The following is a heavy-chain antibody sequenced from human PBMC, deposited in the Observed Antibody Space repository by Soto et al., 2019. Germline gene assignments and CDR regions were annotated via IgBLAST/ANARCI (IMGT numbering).Heavy chain of an antibody. Sequence: QVQLVQSGAEVKKPGSSVKVSCKASGGTFSSYAISWVRQAPGQGPEWMGGIIPIFGTANYAQKFQGRVTITADESTSTAYMELSSLRSEDTAVYYCARDREVVTLNYYYYYGMDVWGQGTTVTGSS. CDR2: IIPIFGTA. J-gene: IGHJ6*02. CDR3: ARDREVVTLNYYYYYGMDV. V-gene: IGHV1-69*01. D-gene: IGHD2-21*02. CDR1: GGTFSSYA.